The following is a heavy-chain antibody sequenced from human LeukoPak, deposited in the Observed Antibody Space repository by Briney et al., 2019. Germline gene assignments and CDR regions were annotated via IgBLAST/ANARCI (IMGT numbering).Heavy chain of an antibody. Sequence: SETLSLTCTVSGGSIRSSSYYWGWIRQPPGKGLEGIGSIYYSGSTYYNPSLKSRVTISVDTSKNQFSLKLSSVTAADTAVYYCASRGGGYCSSTSCYAFDIWGQGTMVTVSS. CDR2: IYYSGST. J-gene: IGHJ3*02. CDR3: ASRGGGYCSSTSCYAFDI. V-gene: IGHV4-39*01. CDR1: GGSIRSSSYY. D-gene: IGHD2-2*01.